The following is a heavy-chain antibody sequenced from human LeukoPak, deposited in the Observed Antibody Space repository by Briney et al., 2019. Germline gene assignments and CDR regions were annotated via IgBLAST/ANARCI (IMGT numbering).Heavy chain of an antibody. V-gene: IGHV4-61*02. CDR3: ARGPYSYDSSGAFDI. D-gene: IGHD3-22*01. CDR2: ISSSGST. J-gene: IGHJ3*02. Sequence: SETLSLTCTVSGDSISSGDYYWSWIRQPAGKGLERIGRISSSGSTNYNPSLKSRVTISVDTSKNQFSLKLSSVTAADTAVYFCARGPYSYDSSGAFDIWGQGTMVTVSS. CDR1: GDSISSGDYY.